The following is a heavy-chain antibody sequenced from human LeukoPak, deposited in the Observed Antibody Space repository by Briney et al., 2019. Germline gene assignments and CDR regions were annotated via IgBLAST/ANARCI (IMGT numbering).Heavy chain of an antibody. Sequence: GGSLRLSCAASGFTLSSYGMHWVRQAPGKGLEWVAVISYDGSNKYYADSVEGRFTISRDNSKNTLYLQMNSLRAEDTAVYYCAKDRSVTYYFDYWGQGTLVTVSS. J-gene: IGHJ4*02. CDR1: GFTLSSYG. CDR3: AKDRSVTYYFDY. D-gene: IGHD4-17*01. V-gene: IGHV3-30*18. CDR2: ISYDGSNK.